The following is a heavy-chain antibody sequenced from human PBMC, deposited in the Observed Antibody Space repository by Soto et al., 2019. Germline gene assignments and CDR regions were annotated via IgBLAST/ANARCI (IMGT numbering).Heavy chain of an antibody. Sequence: GGSLTLSCVGSGFTFSRYGMHWLRQAPGEGLEWMAVIVNDGSDRDYAASVAGRFTISRDNSKNTLYLQMDNLGVDDTAMYYCARDDDYEANGLDYWGQGTLVTVSS. D-gene: IGHD4-17*01. CDR1: GFTFSRYG. CDR3: ARDDDYEANGLDY. J-gene: IGHJ4*02. V-gene: IGHV3-33*01. CDR2: IVNDGSDR.